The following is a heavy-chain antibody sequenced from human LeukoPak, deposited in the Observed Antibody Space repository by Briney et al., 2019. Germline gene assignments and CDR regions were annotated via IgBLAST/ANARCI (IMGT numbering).Heavy chain of an antibody. J-gene: IGHJ5*02. Sequence: SETLSLTCAVYGGSFSGYYWSWIRQPPGKGLEWIGEINHSGSTNYNPSLESRVTISVDSSKNQFSLKLSSVTAADTAVYYCARDLSPYGSGRFDPWGQGTLVTVSS. CDR2: INHSGST. CDR1: GGSFSGYY. CDR3: ARDLSPYGSGRFDP. D-gene: IGHD3-10*01. V-gene: IGHV4-34*01.